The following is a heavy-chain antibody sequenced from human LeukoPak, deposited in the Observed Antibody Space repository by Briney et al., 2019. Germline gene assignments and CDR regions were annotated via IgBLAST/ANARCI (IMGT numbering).Heavy chain of an antibody. CDR3: ARDAGFWTDY. J-gene: IGHJ4*02. V-gene: IGHV4-59*12. CDR2: IYPSGNT. CDR1: GGSISSYY. Sequence: SETLSLTCTVSGGSISSYYWSWIRQPPGKGLEWIGYIYPSGNTYYSPSLKSRVTISIDRSRNQFSLKLTSVTAADTAVYYCARDAGFWTDYWGQGTLVTVSS. D-gene: IGHD3/OR15-3a*01.